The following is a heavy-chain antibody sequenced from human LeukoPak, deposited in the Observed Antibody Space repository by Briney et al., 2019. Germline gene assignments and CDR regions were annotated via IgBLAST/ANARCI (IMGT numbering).Heavy chain of an antibody. V-gene: IGHV3-11*01. Sequence: GGSLRLSCAASGFTFSDYYMSWIRQAPGKGLEWVSYISSSGSTIYYADSVKGRFTISRDNAKNSLYLQMNSLRAEDTAVYYCARGKTAGPLNWFDPWGQGTLVTVSS. CDR2: ISSSGSTI. CDR3: ARGKTAGPLNWFDP. CDR1: GFTFSDYY. J-gene: IGHJ5*02. D-gene: IGHD6-13*01.